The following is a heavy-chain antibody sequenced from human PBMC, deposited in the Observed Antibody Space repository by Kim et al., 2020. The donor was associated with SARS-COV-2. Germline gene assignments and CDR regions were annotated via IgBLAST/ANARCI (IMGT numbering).Heavy chain of an antibody. D-gene: IGHD5-18*01. CDR2: IYYSGST. Sequence: SETLSLTCAVYGGSISSYYWSWIRQPPGQGLEWIGYIYYSGSTNYNPSLKSRVTISIDTSKNQFSLKLSSVTAADTAVYYCAGAVVTAMAGFYYYYYMYVSGKGTTGTLSS. V-gene: IGHV4-59*01. J-gene: IGHJ6*03. CDR3: AGAVVTAMAGFYYYYYMYV. CDR1: GGSISSYY.